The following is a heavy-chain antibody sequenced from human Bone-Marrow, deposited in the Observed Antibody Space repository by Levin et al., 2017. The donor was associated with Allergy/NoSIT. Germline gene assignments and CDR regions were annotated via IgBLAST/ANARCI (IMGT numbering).Heavy chain of an antibody. CDR3: FDVTSY. J-gene: IGHJ4*02. CDR1: ASTFNDYA. Sequence: GGSLRLSCAASASTFNDYAMSWVRQPPGKGLEWVSSISGSGVGTYYADSVTGRFTISRDNFKNTLYLQMNSLRAEDTAVYYCFDVTSYWGQGTLVTVSS. CDR2: ISGSGVGT. V-gene: IGHV3-23*01. D-gene: IGHD3-9*01.